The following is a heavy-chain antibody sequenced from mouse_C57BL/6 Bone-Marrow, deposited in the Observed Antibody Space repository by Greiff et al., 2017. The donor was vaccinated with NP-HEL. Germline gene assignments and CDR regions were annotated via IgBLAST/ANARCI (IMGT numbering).Heavy chain of an antibody. D-gene: IGHD1-1*01. V-gene: IGHV7-3*01. J-gene: IGHJ3*01. CDR1: GFTFTDYY. Sequence: EVKLVESGGGLVQPGGSLSLSCAASGFTFTDYYMSWVRQPPGKALEWLGFIRNKANGYTTEYSASVKGRFTISRDNSQSILYLQMNALRAEDSATYYCARYKYYGSSGEFAYWGQGTLVTVSA. CDR2: IRNKANGYTT. CDR3: ARYKYYGSSGEFAY.